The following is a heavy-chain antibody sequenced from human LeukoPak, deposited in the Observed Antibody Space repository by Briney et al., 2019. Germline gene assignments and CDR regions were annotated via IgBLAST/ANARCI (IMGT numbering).Heavy chain of an antibody. CDR2: IYTSGST. D-gene: IGHD1-14*01. V-gene: IGHV4-4*07. CDR3: ARQPPQYYGMDV. CDR1: GGSFSNYY. J-gene: IGHJ6*02. Sequence: SETLSLTCTVSGGSFSNYYWSWIRQPAGKGLEWIGRIYTSGSTNYNPSVKGRVTMSVDTSNNQFSLKLTSVTAADTAVYYCARQPPQYYGMDVWGQGTTVTVSS.